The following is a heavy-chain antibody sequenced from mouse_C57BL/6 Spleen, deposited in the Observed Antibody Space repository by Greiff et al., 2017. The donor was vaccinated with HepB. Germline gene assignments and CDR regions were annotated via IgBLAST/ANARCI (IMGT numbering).Heavy chain of an antibody. D-gene: IGHD2-4*01. Sequence: VQLQQPGAELVKPGASVKMSCKASGYTFTSYWITWVKQRPGQGLEWIGDIYPGSGSTNYNEKFKSKATLTVDTSSSTAYMQLSSLTSEDSAVYYCAREGYYDYDGVYFDYWGQGTTLTVSS. CDR3: AREGYYDYDGVYFDY. CDR2: IYPGSGST. CDR1: GYTFTSYW. V-gene: IGHV1-55*01. J-gene: IGHJ2*01.